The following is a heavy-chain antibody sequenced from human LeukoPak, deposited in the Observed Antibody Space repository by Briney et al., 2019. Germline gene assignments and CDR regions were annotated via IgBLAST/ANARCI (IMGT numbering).Heavy chain of an antibody. CDR3: GSSTVHYYNYGMDV. V-gene: IGHV3-74*01. CDR2: INPDDEST. CDR1: GFTFRKYW. Sequence: GGSLRLSCVASGFTFRKYWLHWVRQAPGKGLEWVSRINPDDESTSYADSVRGRFTISRDNAKNTLYLQMNSLRAEDTAVYYCGSSTVHYYNYGMDVWGQGATVTVSS. D-gene: IGHD3-10*01. J-gene: IGHJ6*02.